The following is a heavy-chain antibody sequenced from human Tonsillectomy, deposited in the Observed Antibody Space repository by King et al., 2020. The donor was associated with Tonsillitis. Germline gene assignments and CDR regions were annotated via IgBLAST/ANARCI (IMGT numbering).Heavy chain of an antibody. V-gene: IGHV3-48*01. CDR3: ARDGPPKDWNYDVEAFDI. CDR1: GFTFSSYS. D-gene: IGHD1-7*01. J-gene: IGHJ3*02. Sequence: VQLVESGGGLVQPGGSLRLSCAASGFTFSSYSMNWVRQAPGKGLEWISYITSTSKTMYYADSVKGRFTISRDNAKNSLSLQMNSLRAEDTAVYYCARDGPPKDWNYDVEAFDIWGQGTMVTVSS. CDR2: ITSTSKTM.